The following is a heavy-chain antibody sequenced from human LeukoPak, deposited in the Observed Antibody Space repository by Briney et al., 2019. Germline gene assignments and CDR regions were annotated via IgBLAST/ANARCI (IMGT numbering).Heavy chain of an antibody. D-gene: IGHD4-17*01. CDR3: ARDLGASTVIFFDY. V-gene: IGHV1-18*01. CDR1: GYTFTGFG. J-gene: IGHJ4*02. CDR2: ISAYNGNT. Sequence: GASVKVSCKASGYTFTGFGISWVRQAPGQGPEWMGWISAYNGNTKYAQKFQGRVTMTTDTSTSTAYMELRSLRSDDTAVYYCARDLGASTVIFFDYWGQGILVTVSS.